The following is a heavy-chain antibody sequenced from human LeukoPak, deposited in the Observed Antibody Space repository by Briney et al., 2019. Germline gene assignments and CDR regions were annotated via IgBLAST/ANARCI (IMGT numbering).Heavy chain of an antibody. V-gene: IGHV4-59*01. J-gene: IGHJ6*03. CDR1: GGSISGDY. CDR2: IYYYGNT. CDR3: ARGQHDWGSYYYYYMDV. D-gene: IGHD7-27*01. Sequence: SETLSLTCTVSGGSISGDYWSWIRQPPGKGLEWIGYIYYYGNTKYNPSLKSRVTISEDTSKNQFSLKVTSVTAADTAVYYCARGQHDWGSYYYYYMDVWGKGTTVTVSS.